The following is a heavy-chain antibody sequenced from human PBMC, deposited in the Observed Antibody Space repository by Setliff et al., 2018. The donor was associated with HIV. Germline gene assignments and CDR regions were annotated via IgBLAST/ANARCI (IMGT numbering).Heavy chain of an antibody. V-gene: IGHV3-23*01. Sequence: GGSLRLSCAASGFTFSNYAMSWVRQAPGKGLQWVSSVSGSGGTTKYADLVKGRFTISRDNSKNTVYLLMNSLRAEDAALYYCARLGKHDAGIFDYWGQGTLVTVSS. CDR1: GFTFSNYA. J-gene: IGHJ4*02. CDR3: ARLGKHDAGIFDY. D-gene: IGHD1-1*01. CDR2: VSGSGGTT.